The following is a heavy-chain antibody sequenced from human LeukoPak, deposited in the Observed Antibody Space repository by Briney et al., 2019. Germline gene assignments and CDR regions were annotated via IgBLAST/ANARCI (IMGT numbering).Heavy chain of an antibody. CDR3: ARDGTYSSSADAFDT. D-gene: IGHD6-13*01. CDR2: ISSSSSTI. J-gene: IGHJ3*02. CDR1: GFTFSSYS. V-gene: IGHV3-48*01. Sequence: GGSLRLSCAASGFTFSSYSMNWVRQAPGKGLEWVSYISSSSSTIYYADSVKGRFTISRDNAKNSLYLQMNSLRAEDTAVYYCARDGTYSSSADAFDTWGQGTMVTVSS.